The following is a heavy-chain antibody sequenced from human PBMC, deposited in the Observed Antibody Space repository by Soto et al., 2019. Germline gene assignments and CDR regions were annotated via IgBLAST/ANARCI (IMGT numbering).Heavy chain of an antibody. D-gene: IGHD6-19*01. Sequence: EVQLVESGGGLVQPGGSLRLSCAASGFTFSVYSMNWIRQAPGKGLQWVSYMTSDMKTIHYADSVQGRFNISRDNAKNLVYLQMTSLRDEDTAVYYCARSVEGHFDYWGQGALVTVSS. CDR2: MTSDMKTI. CDR1: GFTFSVYS. J-gene: IGHJ4*02. V-gene: IGHV3-48*02. CDR3: ARSVEGHFDY.